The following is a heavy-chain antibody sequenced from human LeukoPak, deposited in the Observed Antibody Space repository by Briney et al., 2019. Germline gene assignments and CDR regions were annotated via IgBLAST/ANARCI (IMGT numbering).Heavy chain of an antibody. V-gene: IGHV3-7*03. J-gene: IGHJ4*02. CDR2: IKEDGSQK. Sequence: PGGSLRLSCAASGFTISSYWMSWVRQAPGKGLEWVANIKEDGSQKYYVDSVRGRFTMSRDNAKNSLYLQMNSLRTEDTAVYYCAKDLITFFGVVLNYWGQGTLVTVSS. CDR1: GFTISSYW. CDR3: AKDLITFFGVVLNY. D-gene: IGHD3-3*01.